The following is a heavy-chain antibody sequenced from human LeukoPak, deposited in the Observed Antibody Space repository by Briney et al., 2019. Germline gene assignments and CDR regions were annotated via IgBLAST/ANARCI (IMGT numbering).Heavy chain of an antibody. D-gene: IGHD6-19*01. CDR2: IIPIFGTA. Sequence: SVKVSCKASGGTFSSYAISWVRQAPGQGLEWMGRIIPIFGTANYAQKFQGRVTITTDESTSTAYMVLSSLRSEDTAVYYCASSSGSLDLYYYYYMDVWGKGTTVTVSS. CDR3: ASSSGSLDLYYYYYMDV. V-gene: IGHV1-69*05. CDR1: GGTFSSYA. J-gene: IGHJ6*03.